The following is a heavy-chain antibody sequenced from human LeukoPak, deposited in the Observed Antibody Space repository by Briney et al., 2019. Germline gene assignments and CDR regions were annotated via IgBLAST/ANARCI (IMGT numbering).Heavy chain of an antibody. CDR2: IYYSGST. D-gene: IGHD6-13*01. CDR1: GGSISSYY. CDR3: ARDSEGAAGTTFDY. V-gene: IGHV4-59*01. J-gene: IGHJ4*02. Sequence: SETLSLTCTVSGGSISSYYWSWIRQPPGKGLEWIGYIYYSGSTNYNPSLKSRVTISVDTSKNQFSLKLSSVTAADTAVYYCARDSEGAAGTTFDYWGQGTLVTVSS.